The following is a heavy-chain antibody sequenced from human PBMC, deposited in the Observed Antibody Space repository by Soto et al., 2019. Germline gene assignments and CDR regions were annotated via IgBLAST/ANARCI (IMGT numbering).Heavy chain of an antibody. V-gene: IGHV3-23*01. CDR1: GFAFLGYA. J-gene: IGHJ4*01. Sequence: GGSLRLSWAASGFAFLGYAMNWVLQAPDKGLEWVSTITGNGLTTYYSDSVKGRFTISRDNSQNTLFLQMKSLGAEDTAIYYCVQGKNNGWPYYFDSWGHGILVTVSS. D-gene: IGHD6-19*01. CDR2: ITGNGLTT. CDR3: VQGKNNGWPYYFDS.